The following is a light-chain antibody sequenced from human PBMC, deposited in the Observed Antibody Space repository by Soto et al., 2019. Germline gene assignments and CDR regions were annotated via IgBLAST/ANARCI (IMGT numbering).Light chain of an antibody. CDR1: QSISSY. Sequence: DIHMTQSPSSLSASVGDRVTITCRASQSISSYLNWYQQKPGKAPKLLIYAASSLQSGVPSRFSGSGSGTEFTLTISSLQPDDFATYYCQHYNSYSEPFGQGTKVDIK. CDR2: AAS. J-gene: IGKJ1*01. V-gene: IGKV1-39*01. CDR3: QHYNSYSEP.